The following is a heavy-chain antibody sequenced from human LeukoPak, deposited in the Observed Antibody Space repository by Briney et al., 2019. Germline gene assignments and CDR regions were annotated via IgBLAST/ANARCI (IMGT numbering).Heavy chain of an antibody. V-gene: IGHV3-11*05. CDR1: GIPFSDFY. CDR2: ISSSSSYT. J-gene: IGHJ4*02. D-gene: IGHD4-23*01. Sequence: GGSLRLSCVVSGIPFSDFYMNWIRQAPGKGLEWISYISSSSSYTDYAASVKGRFTISRDNAKSALYLQMNSLRVEDTAVYYCAKVFESVVTPNDYWGQGTLVTVSS. CDR3: AKVFESVVTPNDY.